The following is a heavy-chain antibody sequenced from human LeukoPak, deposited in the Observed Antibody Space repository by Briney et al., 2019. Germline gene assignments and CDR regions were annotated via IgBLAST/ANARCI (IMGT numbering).Heavy chain of an antibody. Sequence: GASVKVSCKASGYTFTNYAMNRVRQAPGQGLEWMGWINTNTGNPTYAQGFTGRFVFSLDTSVSTAYLQISSLKAEDTAVYYCARVVYYDSSGYPDSWGQGTLVTVSS. D-gene: IGHD3-22*01. V-gene: IGHV7-4-1*02. CDR3: ARVVYYDSSGYPDS. CDR2: INTNTGNP. J-gene: IGHJ4*02. CDR1: GYTFTNYA.